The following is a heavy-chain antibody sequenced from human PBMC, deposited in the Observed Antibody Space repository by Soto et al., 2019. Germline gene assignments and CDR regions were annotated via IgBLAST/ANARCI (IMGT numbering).Heavy chain of an antibody. V-gene: IGHV4-59*01. CDR1: GASISPYY. CDR3: ARVHGTREDL. Sequence: SETLSLTCTVSGASISPYYWSWIRQPPGMGLEWIGYIYHSGSTDYNPSLKSRVSMSVDTSKNQFSLRLKSVTTADTAVYFCARVHGTREDLWGQGTLVTVSS. J-gene: IGHJ4*02. D-gene: IGHD2-8*01. CDR2: IYHSGST.